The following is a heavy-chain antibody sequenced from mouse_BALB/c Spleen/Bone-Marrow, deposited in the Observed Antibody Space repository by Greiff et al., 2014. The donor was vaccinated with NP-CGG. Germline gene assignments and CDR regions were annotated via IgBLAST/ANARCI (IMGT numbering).Heavy chain of an antibody. CDR1: GFNIKDTY. Sequence: LKESGAELVKPGASVKLSCTASGFNIKDTYMHWVKQRPEQGLEWIGRIDPANGNTKYDPKFQGKATITADTSSNTAYLQLSSLTSEDTAVYYCASYYYGSAWFAYWGQGTLVTVSA. D-gene: IGHD1-1*01. CDR3: ASYYYGSAWFAY. CDR2: IDPANGNT. J-gene: IGHJ3*01. V-gene: IGHV14-3*02.